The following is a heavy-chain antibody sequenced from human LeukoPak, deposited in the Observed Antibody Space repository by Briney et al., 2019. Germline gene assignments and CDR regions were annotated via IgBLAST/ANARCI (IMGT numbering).Heavy chain of an antibody. V-gene: IGHV7-4-1*02. D-gene: IGHD3-10*01. CDR1: GYTFTSYA. J-gene: IGHJ5*02. CDR2: INTNIGNP. Sequence: ASVKVSCKASGYTFTSYAMNWVRQAPGQGLEWMGWINTNIGNPTYAQGFTGRFVFSLDTSVSTAYLQISSLKAEDTAVYYCARPRITMVRGVGNWFDPWGQGTLVTVSS. CDR3: ARPRITMVRGVGNWFDP.